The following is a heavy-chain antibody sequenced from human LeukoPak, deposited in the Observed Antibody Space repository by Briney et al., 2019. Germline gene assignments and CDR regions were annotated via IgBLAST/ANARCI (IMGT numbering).Heavy chain of an antibody. V-gene: IGHV3-23*01. Sequence: GGSLRLSCAASGFTFSSYAMSWVRQAPGKGLDWVSAISGSGGSTYYADSVKGRFTISRDNSKNTLYLQMNSLRAEDTAVYYCAKGSGMSVVVPAAMDYYDMDVWGQGTTVTVSS. CDR1: GFTFSSYA. CDR2: ISGSGGST. J-gene: IGHJ6*02. D-gene: IGHD2-2*01. CDR3: AKGSGMSVVVPAAMDYYDMDV.